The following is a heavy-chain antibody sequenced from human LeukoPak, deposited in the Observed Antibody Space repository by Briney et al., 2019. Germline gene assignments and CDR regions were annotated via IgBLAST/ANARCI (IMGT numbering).Heavy chain of an antibody. J-gene: IGHJ6*02. Sequence: GASVKVSCKASGYTFTGYYMHWVRQAPGQGLEWMGRINPNSGGTNYAQKFQGRVTMTRDTSISTAYMELSRLRSDDTAVYYCARGRRPTIFGVVVDGMDVWGQGTTVTVSS. V-gene: IGHV1-2*06. CDR2: INPNSGGT. CDR3: ARGRRPTIFGVVVDGMDV. D-gene: IGHD3-3*01. CDR1: GYTFTGYY.